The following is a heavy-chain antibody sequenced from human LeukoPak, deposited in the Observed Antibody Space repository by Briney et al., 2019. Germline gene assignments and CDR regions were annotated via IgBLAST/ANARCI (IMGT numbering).Heavy chain of an antibody. CDR3: ARHTSGSYPRFDY. CDR2: IYSCYSDT. Sequence: VGSLKMSGMWSRFHFTSYWIGWVRPLPGKCLDGIGIIYSCYSDTRYSPSFQGQVTIAADKSISTAYLQCSSLKASDTAMYYCARHTSGSYPRFDYWGQGTLVTVSS. CDR1: RFHFTSYW. D-gene: IGHD1-26*01. V-gene: IGHV5-51*01. J-gene: IGHJ4*02.